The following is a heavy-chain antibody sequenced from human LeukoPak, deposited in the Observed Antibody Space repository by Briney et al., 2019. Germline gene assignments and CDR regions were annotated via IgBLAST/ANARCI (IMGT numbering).Heavy chain of an antibody. CDR1: GYSISTGYY. CDR2: FYHGGST. V-gene: IGHV4-38-2*02. CDR3: ARPLYSGYPVD. Sequence: PSETLSLTCTVSGYSISTGYYWDWIRQPPGKGLEWIGTFYHGGSTYYNPSLKSRVTISVDKSKNQFSLKLSSVTAADTAVYYCARPLYSGYPVDWGQGTLVTVSS. J-gene: IGHJ4*02. D-gene: IGHD5-12*01.